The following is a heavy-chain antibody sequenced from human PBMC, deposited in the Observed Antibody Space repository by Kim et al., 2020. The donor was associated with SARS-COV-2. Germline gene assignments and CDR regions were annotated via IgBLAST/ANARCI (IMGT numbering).Heavy chain of an antibody. Sequence: RFTISRDNAKNSLYLQMNSLRAEDTAVYYCARDLTTVTTFLGYYYYGMDVWGQGTTVTVSS. CDR3: ARDLTTVTTFLGYYYYGMDV. J-gene: IGHJ6*02. D-gene: IGHD4-17*01. V-gene: IGHV3-11*06.